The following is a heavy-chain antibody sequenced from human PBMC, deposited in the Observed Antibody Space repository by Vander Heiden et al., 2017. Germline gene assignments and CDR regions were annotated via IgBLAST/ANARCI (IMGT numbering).Heavy chain of an antibody. V-gene: IGHV3-9*01. CDR1: GFTFDDYA. D-gene: IGHD6-13*01. CDR2: ISWNSGSI. CDR3: AKVSSSWYVGYFDY. Sequence: EVQLVESGGGLVQPGRSLRLSCAASGFTFDDYAMPWVRQAPGKGLEWVSGISWNSGSIGYADSVKGRFTISRDNAKNSLYLQMNSLRAEDTALYYCAKVSSSWYVGYFDYWGQGTLVTVSS. J-gene: IGHJ4*02.